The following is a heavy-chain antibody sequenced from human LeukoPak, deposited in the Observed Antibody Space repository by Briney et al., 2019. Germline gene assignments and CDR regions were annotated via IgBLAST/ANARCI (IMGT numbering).Heavy chain of an antibody. CDR1: GFTFSSYG. J-gene: IGHJ6*02. CDR2: IWYDGSNK. Sequence: PGGSLRLSCAASGFTFSSYGMHWVRQAPGKGLEWVAVIWYDGSNKYYADSVKGRFTISRDNYKNTLYLQMNSLRAEDMAVYYCARDESSSWYVSRINYYYGMDVWGQGTTVTVSS. V-gene: IGHV3-33*01. CDR3: ARDESSSWYVSRINYYYGMDV. D-gene: IGHD6-13*01.